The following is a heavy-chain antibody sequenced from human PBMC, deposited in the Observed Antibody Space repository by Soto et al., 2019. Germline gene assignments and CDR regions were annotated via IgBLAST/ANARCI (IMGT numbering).Heavy chain of an antibody. Sequence: QITLKESGPTLVRPAQTLTLTCDFSGFSLSTYHMGVAWIRQPPGKALEWLALIYWDDDKRYSPSLKDRLAISKGTSSNQVVRTITNIDPPDASTYFRAHAGAYDLLTVDQWGPGTLVTASS. V-gene: IGHV2-5*02. D-gene: IGHD2-21*02. CDR2: IYWDDDK. CDR1: GFSLSTYHMG. J-gene: IGHJ4*02. CDR3: AHAGAYDLLTVDQ.